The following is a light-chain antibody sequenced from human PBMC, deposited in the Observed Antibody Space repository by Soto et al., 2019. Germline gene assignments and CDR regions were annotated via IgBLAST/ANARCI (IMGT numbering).Light chain of an antibody. J-gene: IGLJ2*01. Sequence: QSVLTQPPSASGTPGQRVTISCSGSSSNIGSNYVYWYQQLPGPAPKLLSYRNNQRPSGVPDRFSGSKSGTSASLAISGLRSEDEADYYCAAWDDSLSGPVFGGGTKVTVL. CDR1: SSNIGSNY. CDR3: AAWDDSLSGPV. V-gene: IGLV1-47*01. CDR2: RNN.